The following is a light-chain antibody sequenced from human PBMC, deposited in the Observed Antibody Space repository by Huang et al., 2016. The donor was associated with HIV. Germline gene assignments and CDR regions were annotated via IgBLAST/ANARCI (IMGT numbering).Light chain of an antibody. CDR1: QSIGTY. V-gene: IGKV3-11*01. CDR3: QQRSKWPLT. Sequence: EIVLTQSPVTLSLSPGDRATLSCRASQSIGTYLAWYQQKSGQAPRLRIYDVSNRAAGVPASFSASGSETDFTLTIASLDPDDFAIYHCQQRSKWPLTFGGGTKVEMK. J-gene: IGKJ4*01. CDR2: DVS.